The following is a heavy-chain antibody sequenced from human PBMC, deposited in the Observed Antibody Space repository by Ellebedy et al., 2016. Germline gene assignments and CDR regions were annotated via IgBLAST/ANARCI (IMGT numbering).Heavy chain of an antibody. CDR1: GGSISSYY. D-gene: IGHD2-2*01. CDR2: IYYSGST. Sequence: SETLSLTCTVSGGSISSYYWSWIRQPPGKGLEWIGYIYYSGSTNYNPSLKSRVTISVDTSKNQFSLKLSSVTAADTAVYYCARDTYQIFDYWGQGTLVTVSS. V-gene: IGHV4-59*01. J-gene: IGHJ4*02. CDR3: ARDTYQIFDY.